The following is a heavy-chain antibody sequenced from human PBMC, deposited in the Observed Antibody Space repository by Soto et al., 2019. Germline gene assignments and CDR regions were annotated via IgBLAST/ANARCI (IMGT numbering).Heavy chain of an antibody. D-gene: IGHD4-17*01. Sequence: ASVKVSCKASGYTFTSYGISWVRQAPGQGLEWMGWISAYNGNTNYAQKLQGRVTMTTDTSTSTAYMELRSLRSDDTAVYSCAREHLTAYGDTYYFDSWGQGTLVTVSS. CDR1: GYTFTSYG. CDR2: ISAYNGNT. CDR3: AREHLTAYGDTYYFDS. J-gene: IGHJ4*02. V-gene: IGHV1-18*01.